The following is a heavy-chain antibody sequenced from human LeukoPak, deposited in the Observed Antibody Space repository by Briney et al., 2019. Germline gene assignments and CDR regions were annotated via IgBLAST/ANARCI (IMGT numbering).Heavy chain of an antibody. CDR2: INPNSGGT. Sequence: ASVKVSCKASGYTFTGYYMHWVRQAPGQGLEWMGWINPNSGGTNYAQKFQGRVTMTRDTSISTAYMELSRLRSDDTAVYYCARGRGTSGTNRDFYYYYYMDVWGKGTTVTVSS. J-gene: IGHJ6*03. V-gene: IGHV1-2*02. CDR1: GYTFTGYY. D-gene: IGHD2-2*01. CDR3: ARGRGTSGTNRDFYYYYYMDV.